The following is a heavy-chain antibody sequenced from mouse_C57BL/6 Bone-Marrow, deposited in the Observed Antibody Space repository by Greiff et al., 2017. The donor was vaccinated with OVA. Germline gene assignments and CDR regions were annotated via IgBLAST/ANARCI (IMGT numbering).Heavy chain of an antibody. CDR2: IDPSDSYT. J-gene: IGHJ3*01. V-gene: IGHV1-69*01. D-gene: IGHD1-1*01. CDR3: AYGGFAY. Sequence: QVQLKQSGAELVMPGASVKLSCKASGYTFTSYWMHWVKQRPGQGLEWIGEIDPSDSYTNYNQKFKGKSTLSVDKSSSTAYMQLSSLTSEDSAVYYCAYGGFAYWGQGTLVTVSA. CDR1: GYTFTSYW.